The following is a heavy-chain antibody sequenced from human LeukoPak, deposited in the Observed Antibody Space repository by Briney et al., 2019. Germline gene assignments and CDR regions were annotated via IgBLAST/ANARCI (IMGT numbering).Heavy chain of an antibody. J-gene: IGHJ4*02. CDR3: ARGVAGTGQGFDF. V-gene: IGHV3-66*01. CDR2: IYSGGTT. CDR1: GFTVSSNY. Sequence: GGSLRLSCAASGFTVSSNYMSWVRQAPGKGLEWVSIIYSGGTTYYADSVKGPFTISRDDSKNTVYLQMNSLSAGDTAVYYCARGVAGTGQGFDFWGQGTLVTVSS. D-gene: IGHD6-19*01.